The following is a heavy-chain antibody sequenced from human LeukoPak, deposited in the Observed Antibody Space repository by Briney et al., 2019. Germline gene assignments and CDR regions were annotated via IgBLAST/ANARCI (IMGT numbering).Heavy chain of an antibody. D-gene: IGHD6-19*01. CDR2: IRYDGSNK. J-gene: IGHJ4*02. CDR1: GFTFSSYG. Sequence: SGGSLRLSCAASGFTFSSYGMPWVRQAPGKGLEWVAFIRYDGSNKYYADSVRGRFTISRDNSKNTLYLQMNSLRAEDTAVYYCARVGEEQWLATDYYFDYWGQGTLVTVSS. V-gene: IGHV3-30*02. CDR3: ARVGEEQWLATDYYFDY.